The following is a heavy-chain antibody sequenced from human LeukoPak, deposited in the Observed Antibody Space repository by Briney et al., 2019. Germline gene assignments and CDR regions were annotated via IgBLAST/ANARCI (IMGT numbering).Heavy chain of an antibody. CDR2: IYPGDSDT. Sequence: GESLKISCKGSGYSFTSYWIGWVRQMPGKGLEWMGIIYPGDSDTRYSPSFQGQVTISRDNSKNTLYLQMNSLRAEDTAVYYCATDPGPRFDYWGQGTLVTVSS. CDR1: GYSFTSYW. V-gene: IGHV5-51*01. CDR3: ATDPGPRFDY. J-gene: IGHJ4*02.